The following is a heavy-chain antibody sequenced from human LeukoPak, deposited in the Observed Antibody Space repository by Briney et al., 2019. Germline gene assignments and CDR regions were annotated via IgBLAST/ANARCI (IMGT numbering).Heavy chain of an antibody. Sequence: SETLSLTCAVSGGSISSGGYSWSWIRQPPGKGLEWIGYIYYSGSTYYNPSLKSRVTISVDTSKNQFSLKLSSVTAADTAVYYCARYFEVWFDPWGQGTLATVSS. CDR1: GGSISSGGYS. CDR3: ARYFEVWFDP. D-gene: IGHD2/OR15-2a*01. V-gene: IGHV4-30-4*07. J-gene: IGHJ5*02. CDR2: IYYSGST.